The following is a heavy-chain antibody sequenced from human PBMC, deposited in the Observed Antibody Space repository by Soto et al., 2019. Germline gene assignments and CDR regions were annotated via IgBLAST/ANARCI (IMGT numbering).Heavy chain of an antibody. CDR2: VKRDGTVT. J-gene: IGHJ5*02. CDR3: ARSDWFDP. Sequence: EVQLVESGGALVQPGGSLRLSCAASGFTFSGYWMHWVRQAPGQGLVWVSRVKRDGTVTRYADSVRGRFTISRDNARNTLYLQMNSLRAEDTAVYYCARSDWFDPWGQGTLVTVSS. CDR1: GFTFSGYW. V-gene: IGHV3-74*01.